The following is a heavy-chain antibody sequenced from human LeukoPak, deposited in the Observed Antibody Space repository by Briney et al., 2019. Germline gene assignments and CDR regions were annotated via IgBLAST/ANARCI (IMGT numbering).Heavy chain of an antibody. Sequence: GGSLRLSCAASGFTFSDYHMSWIRQAPGKGLEWVSYISSSSDYTNYADSVKGRFTISRDNAKNSLYLQMNSLRAEDTAVYYCAREGLYYYDSSGSKLGGLDYWGQGTLVTVSS. J-gene: IGHJ4*02. CDR3: AREGLYYYDSSGSKLGGLDY. V-gene: IGHV3-11*06. D-gene: IGHD3-22*01. CDR1: GFTFSDYH. CDR2: ISSSSDYT.